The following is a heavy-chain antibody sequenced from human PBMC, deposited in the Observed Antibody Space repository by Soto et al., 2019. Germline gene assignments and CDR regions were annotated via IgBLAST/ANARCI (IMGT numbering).Heavy chain of an antibody. D-gene: IGHD6-13*01. CDR3: ARVAAAARGMDV. Sequence: SETLSLTCAVSGGSISSGGYSWSWLRQPPGKGLEWIGYIYHSGSTYYNPSLKSRVTISVDRSKNQFSLKLSSVTAADTAVYYCARVAAAARGMDVWGQGTTVTVSS. V-gene: IGHV4-30-2*01. CDR1: GGSISSGGYS. CDR2: IYHSGST. J-gene: IGHJ6*02.